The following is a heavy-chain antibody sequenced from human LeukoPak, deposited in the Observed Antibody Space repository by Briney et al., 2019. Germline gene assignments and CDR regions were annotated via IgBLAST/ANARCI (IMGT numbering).Heavy chain of an antibody. CDR1: GGSISSGSYY. V-gene: IGHV4-61*02. J-gene: IGHJ3*02. CDR3: ARDGTYYYDSSGPSSNFDI. D-gene: IGHD3-22*01. CDR2: IYTSGST. Sequence: SETLSLTCTVSGGSISSGSYYWSWIRQPGGKGLEWIGRIYTSGSTNYNPSLKSRVTISVDTSKNQFSVKLSSVAAADTAVYYCARDGTYYYDSSGPSSNFDIWGQGTMITVSS.